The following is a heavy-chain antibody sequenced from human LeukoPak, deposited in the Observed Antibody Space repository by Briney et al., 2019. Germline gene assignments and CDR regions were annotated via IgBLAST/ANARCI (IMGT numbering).Heavy chain of an antibody. V-gene: IGHV3-7*03. Sequence: GGSLRLSCAASGFTFGSFWMSWVRQAPGKGLEWVANIKEDATEKYYVDSVRGRFTISRDNAKNSLFLQMNSLRAEDTAVYYCASEEIAARRKPHAYWGQGTLVTVSS. J-gene: IGHJ4*02. CDR3: ASEEIAARRKPHAY. CDR2: IKEDATEK. D-gene: IGHD6-6*01. CDR1: GFTFGSFW.